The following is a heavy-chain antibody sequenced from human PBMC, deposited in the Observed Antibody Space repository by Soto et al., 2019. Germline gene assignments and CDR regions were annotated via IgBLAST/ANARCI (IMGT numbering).Heavy chain of an antibody. D-gene: IGHD2-15*01. CDR1: GFTFSSYG. Sequence: QVQLVESGGGVVQPGRSLRLSCAASGFTFSSYGMHWVRQAPGKGLEWVALIWYDGSNKYYADSVKGRFTISRDNSKNTRDVHVDGLRAGETDVYCWARARECYPRYYFDLWGRGTIVSVAS. CDR2: IWYDGSNK. V-gene: IGHV3-33*01. CDR3: ARARECYPRYYFDL. J-gene: IGHJ2*01.